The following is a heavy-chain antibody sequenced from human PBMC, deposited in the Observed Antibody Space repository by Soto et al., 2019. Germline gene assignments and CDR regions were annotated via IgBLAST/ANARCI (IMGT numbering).Heavy chain of an antibody. V-gene: IGHV3-11*01. CDR3: ASLYGTGSYFGYYYGMDV. CDR1: GFTFSDYY. CDR2: ISSSGSTI. D-gene: IGHD3-10*01. Sequence: QVQLVESGGGLVKPGGSLRLSCAASGFTFSDYYMSWIRQAPGKGLEWVSYISSSGSTIYYADSVKGRFTISRDNAKNSLYLQMNSLRAGDTAVHYCASLYGTGSYFGYYYGMDVWGQGTTVTVSS. J-gene: IGHJ6*02.